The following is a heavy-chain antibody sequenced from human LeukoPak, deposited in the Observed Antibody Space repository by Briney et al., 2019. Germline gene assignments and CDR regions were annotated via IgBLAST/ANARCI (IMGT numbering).Heavy chain of an antibody. Sequence: GASVKVSCKASGYTFTGHYMHWVRQAPGLGLEWMGWISANNGNTNYAQKFQGRVTMTTDTSTSTVYMELRSLRSDDTAVYYCTRDFPRSATYFYYAMDVWGQGTTVTVSS. CDR3: TRDFPRSATYFYYAMDV. CDR1: GYTFTGHY. CDR2: ISANNGNT. V-gene: IGHV1-18*04. J-gene: IGHJ6*02. D-gene: IGHD3-10*01.